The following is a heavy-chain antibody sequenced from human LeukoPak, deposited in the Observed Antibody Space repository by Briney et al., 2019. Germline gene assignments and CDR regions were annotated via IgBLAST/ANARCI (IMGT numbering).Heavy chain of an antibody. CDR2: IIPIFGTA. CDR1: GGTFSSYA. D-gene: IGHD6-6*01. Sequence: ASVKVSCKASGGTFSSYAISWVRQAPGQGLEWRGGIIPIFGTANYAQKSQGRVTITTDESTSTAYMELSSLRSEDTAVYYCARGCEPAARPLGYYYMDVWGKGTTVTVSS. CDR3: ARGCEPAARPLGYYYMDV. V-gene: IGHV1-69*05. J-gene: IGHJ6*03.